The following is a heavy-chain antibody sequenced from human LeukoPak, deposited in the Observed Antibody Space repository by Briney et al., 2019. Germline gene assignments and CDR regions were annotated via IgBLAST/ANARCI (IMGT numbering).Heavy chain of an antibody. J-gene: IGHJ5*02. CDR2: ISSSSSYV. CDR3: ARGTFDGFDP. CDR1: GFTFSSYS. V-gene: IGHV3-21*01. Sequence: GGSLRLSFAASGFTFSSYSMNWVRQAPGKGLEWVSSISSSSSYVYYADSVKGRFTISRDNAKNSLYLQMNSLRAEDTAVYYCARGTFDGFDPWGQGTLVTVSS. D-gene: IGHD3-16*01.